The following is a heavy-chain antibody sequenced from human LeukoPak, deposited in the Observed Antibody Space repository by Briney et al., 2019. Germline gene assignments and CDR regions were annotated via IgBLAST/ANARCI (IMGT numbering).Heavy chain of an antibody. V-gene: IGHV3-73*01. D-gene: IGHD2-2*01. J-gene: IGHJ4*02. Sequence: GGSLRLSCAASGFTFSGSAMHWVRQASGKGLEWVGRIRSKANSYATAYAASVKGRFTISRDDSKNTAYPQMNSLKAEDTAVYYCTSSTYCSSTSCPYYFDYWGQGTLVTVSS. CDR3: TSSTYCSSTSCPYYFDY. CDR1: GFTFSGSA. CDR2: IRSKANSYAT.